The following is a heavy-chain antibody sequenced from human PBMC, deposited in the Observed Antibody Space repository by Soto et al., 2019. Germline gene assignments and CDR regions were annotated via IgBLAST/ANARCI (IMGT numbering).Heavy chain of an antibody. J-gene: IGHJ4*02. D-gene: IGHD6-19*01. CDR3: ARDPAPSGWYDY. CDR1: GFSFSNYW. CDR2: INSDGSST. Sequence: GGSLRLSCAASGFSFSNYWMHWVRQVPGKGLVWVSRINSDGSSTSYADSVKGRFTISRDNAKSRLFLQMNSLRAEDTAVYYCARDPAPSGWYDYWGQGTLVTVSS. V-gene: IGHV3-74*01.